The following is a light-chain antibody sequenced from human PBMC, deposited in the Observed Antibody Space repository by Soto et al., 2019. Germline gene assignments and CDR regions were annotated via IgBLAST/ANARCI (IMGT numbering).Light chain of an antibody. CDR1: QSISNY. CDR3: QQSASTPPYT. J-gene: IGKJ2*01. V-gene: IGKV1-39*01. Sequence: DIQITQSPSSLSASVGDRVTITCRASQSISNYLNWYQQKPGKAPKRLIYAASSLQSGVPSGLSGRGSGTDFGLTISSLQPEDFATYYCQQSASTPPYTFGQGTKLEIK. CDR2: AAS.